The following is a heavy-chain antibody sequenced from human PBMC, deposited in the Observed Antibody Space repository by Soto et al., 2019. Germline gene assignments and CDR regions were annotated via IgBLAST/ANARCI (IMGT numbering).Heavy chain of an antibody. D-gene: IGHD3-10*01. Sequence: SETLSLTCTVSGGSIRGYYWSWIRQPPGKGLEWIGYIYYSGSTNYNPSLKSRVTISVDTSKNQFSLKLSSVTAADTAVYYCARDHSRRRHRITMVRGAWDWSDPWGQGTLVTVSS. CDR1: GGSIRGYY. V-gene: IGHV4-59*01. J-gene: IGHJ5*02. CDR3: ARDHSRRRHRITMVRGAWDWSDP. CDR2: IYYSGST.